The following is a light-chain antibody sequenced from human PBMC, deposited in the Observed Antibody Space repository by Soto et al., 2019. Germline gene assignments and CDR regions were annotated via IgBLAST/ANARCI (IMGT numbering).Light chain of an antibody. J-gene: IGKJ2*01. CDR2: AAS. V-gene: IGKV1-39*01. Sequence: DIQMTQSPSSLSASVGDRVTITCRASQSISSYLNWYQQKPGKAPKLLIYAASSLQSGVPSRFSGSGSGTDFTLTISSLQPEDFATYYCQQSYSTPQTFCQGTKRQIK. CDR1: QSISSY. CDR3: QQSYSTPQT.